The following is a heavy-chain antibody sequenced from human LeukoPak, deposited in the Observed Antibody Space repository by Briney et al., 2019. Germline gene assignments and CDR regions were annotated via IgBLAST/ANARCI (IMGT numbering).Heavy chain of an antibody. Sequence: PGSSLRLSRAASGFLFHVFAMLCAPHAPGKGLEWVSSVSWNWDIINYADSVRGRFTVYRDNDQNSLDLEMNNLGPDDTALYYFVKSGGYFYIDAGGKGPTVIVSS. CDR1: GFLFHVFA. CDR3: VKSGGYFYIDA. V-gene: IGHV3-9*01. J-gene: IGHJ6*03. D-gene: IGHD2-15*01. CDR2: VSWNWDII.